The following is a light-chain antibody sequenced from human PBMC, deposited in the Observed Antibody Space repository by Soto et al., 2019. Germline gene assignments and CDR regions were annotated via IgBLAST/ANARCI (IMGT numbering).Light chain of an antibody. J-gene: IGLJ3*02. CDR1: SSNIGSNY. Sequence: QSVLTQPPSASGTPGQRVTVSCSGSSSNIGSNYIYWYQFLPGTAPKLLIYRNDQRPSGVPDRFSGSKSGASASLAISGLRSADEAEYYCAAWDDSLSVWVFVGGTKLTVL. CDR3: AAWDDSLSVWV. CDR2: RND. V-gene: IGLV1-47*01.